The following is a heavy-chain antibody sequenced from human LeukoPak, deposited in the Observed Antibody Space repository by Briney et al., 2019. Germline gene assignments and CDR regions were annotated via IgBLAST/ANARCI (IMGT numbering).Heavy chain of an antibody. CDR3: ARDNKPSRRVAGTYPDY. Sequence: PGGSLRLSCAASGFTFSSYSMNWVRQAPGKGLEWVSSISSSSSYIYYADSVKGRFTISRDNAKNSLYLQMNSLRAEDTAVYYCARDNKPSRRVAGTYPDYWGQGTLVTVSS. J-gene: IGHJ4*02. D-gene: IGHD6-19*01. CDR1: GFTFSSYS. CDR2: ISSSSSYI. V-gene: IGHV3-21*01.